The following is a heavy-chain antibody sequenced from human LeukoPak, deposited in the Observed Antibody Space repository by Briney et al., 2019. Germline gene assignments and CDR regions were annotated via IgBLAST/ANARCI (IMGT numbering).Heavy chain of an antibody. Sequence: PGGSLRLSCAASGFTFSSYSMNWVRQAPGKGLEWVSYISSSSTIYYADSVKGRFTISRDNAKNSLYLQMNSLRAEDTAVYYCARDQTWRSGNYHTQGEGDYWGQGTLVTVSS. D-gene: IGHD1-26*01. J-gene: IGHJ4*02. CDR1: GFTFSSYS. CDR2: ISSSSTI. CDR3: ARDQTWRSGNYHTQGEGDY. V-gene: IGHV3-48*04.